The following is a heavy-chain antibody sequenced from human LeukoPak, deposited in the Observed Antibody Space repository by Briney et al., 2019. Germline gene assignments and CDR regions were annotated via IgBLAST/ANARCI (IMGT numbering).Heavy chain of an antibody. CDR3: ARAPRGREAFDI. V-gene: IGHV3-21*01. CDR1: GFTFSSYS. D-gene: IGHD1-1*01. CDR2: ISSSSSYI. Sequence: GGSLRLSCAASGFTFSSYSMNWVRQAPGKGLEWVSSISSSSSYIYYADSVKGRFTISRDNAKNSLYLQMNSLRAEDTAVYYCARAPRGREAFDIWGQGTMVTVSS. J-gene: IGHJ3*02.